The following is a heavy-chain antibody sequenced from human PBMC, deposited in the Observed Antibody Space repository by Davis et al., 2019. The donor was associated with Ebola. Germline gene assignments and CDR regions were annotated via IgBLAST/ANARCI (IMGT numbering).Heavy chain of an antibody. CDR3: ARESCSYSGSYCTDFDL. D-gene: IGHD3-10*01. Sequence: SLKTSCAASESTSSTYWMSWVRQAPGKGLEWVSYISSSSSYTNYADSVKGRFTISRDNAKNSLYLQMNSLRAEDTAVCYCARESCSYSGSYCTDFDLWGQGTLVSVSS. CDR1: ESTSSTYW. V-gene: IGHV3-11*06. CDR2: ISSSSSYT. J-gene: IGHJ4*02.